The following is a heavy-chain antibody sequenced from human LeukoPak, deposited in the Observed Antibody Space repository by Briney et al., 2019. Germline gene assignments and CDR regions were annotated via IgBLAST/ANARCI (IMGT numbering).Heavy chain of an antibody. CDR2: IYYSGST. D-gene: IGHD3-3*01. Sequence: PPETLSLTCTVSGGSISSHYWSWIRQPPGKGLERIGYIYYSGSTNYNPSLKSRVTISVDTSKNQFSLKLSSVTAADTAVYYCARVFGNPYYYYMDVWGKGTTVTVSS. J-gene: IGHJ6*03. V-gene: IGHV4-59*11. CDR3: ARVFGNPYYYYMDV. CDR1: GGSISSHY.